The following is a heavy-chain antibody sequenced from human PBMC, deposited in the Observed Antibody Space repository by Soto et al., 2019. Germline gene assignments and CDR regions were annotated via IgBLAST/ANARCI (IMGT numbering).Heavy chain of an antibody. D-gene: IGHD6-13*01. CDR1: GGSISSSSYF. Sequence: QLQLQESGPGLVKPSETLSLTCNVSGGSISSSSYFWGWIRQPPRNGLEWIGHIYYSGNTYYNPSLKSRVTIFVDTSKNQFSLKLTSVTAADTSIYYCARLLSPRIAATGGVDYWGQGTLVTVSS. CDR2: IYYSGNT. CDR3: ARLLSPRIAATGGVDY. V-gene: IGHV4-39*01. J-gene: IGHJ4*02.